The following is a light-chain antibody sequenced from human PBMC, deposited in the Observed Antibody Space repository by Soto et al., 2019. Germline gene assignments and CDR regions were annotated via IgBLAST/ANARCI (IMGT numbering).Light chain of an antibody. Sequence: EIVLTQSPGTLSLSPGERATLSCRASQSVSSNYLAWYQQKPGQAPRPLIYGASSRATGIPDRFSGSGAGTEFTRTISRLESEDFAVYWWQRYGSSPWTCCQGTKVEIK. CDR1: QSVSSNY. CDR3: QRYGSSPWT. CDR2: GAS. V-gene: IGKV3-20*01. J-gene: IGKJ1*01.